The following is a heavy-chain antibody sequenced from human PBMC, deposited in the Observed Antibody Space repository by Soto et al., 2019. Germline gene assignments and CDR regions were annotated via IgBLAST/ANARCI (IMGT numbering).Heavy chain of an antibody. D-gene: IGHD3-22*01. Sequence: WWSLRLSCSASGFTFSSYSMNWLRQAPGKGLEWVSYISSSSSTIYYADSVKGRFTISRDNAKNSLYLQMNSLRDEDTAVYYCARGYDSSGYYWRIDAFDIWGQGTMVTVSS. CDR1: GFTFSSYS. CDR2: ISSSSSTI. CDR3: ARGYDSSGYYWRIDAFDI. J-gene: IGHJ3*02. V-gene: IGHV3-48*02.